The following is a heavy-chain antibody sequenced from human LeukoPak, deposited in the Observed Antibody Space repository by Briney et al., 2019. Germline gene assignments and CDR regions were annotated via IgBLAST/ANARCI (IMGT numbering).Heavy chain of an antibody. V-gene: IGHV4-59*01. Sequence: PSETLSLTCSVSDGSINSYYWNWIRRPPGKGLEWIGYIYYNGNTNYSPSLKSRVTISVDTSKNQFSLNLNSVTAADTAVYYCARDPGYSGIDYWGQGTLVTVSS. CDR3: ARDPGYSGIDY. J-gene: IGHJ4*02. CDR2: IYYNGNT. CDR1: DGSINSYY. D-gene: IGHD5-12*01.